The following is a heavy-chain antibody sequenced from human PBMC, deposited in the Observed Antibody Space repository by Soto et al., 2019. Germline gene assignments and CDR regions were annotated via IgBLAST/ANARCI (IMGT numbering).Heavy chain of an antibody. Sequence: SETLSLTCPVSGGSISSYYWSWIRQPPGKGLEWIGYIYYSGSTNYNPSLKSRVTISVDTAKNQFSLKLSSVTAADTAVYYCARARYYDILTGHDAFDIWGQGTMVTVSS. V-gene: IGHV4-59*01. CDR3: ARARYYDILTGHDAFDI. CDR1: GGSISSYY. CDR2: IYYSGST. J-gene: IGHJ3*02. D-gene: IGHD3-9*01.